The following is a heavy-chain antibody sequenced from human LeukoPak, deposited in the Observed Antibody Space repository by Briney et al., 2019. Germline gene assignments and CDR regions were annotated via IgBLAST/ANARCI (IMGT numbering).Heavy chain of an antibody. CDR2: INHSGST. D-gene: IGHD3-9*01. J-gene: IGHJ6*02. Sequence: SETLSLTCAVYGGSFSGYYWSWIRQPPGKGLEWIGEINHSGSTNYNPSLKSRVTMSVDTSKNQFSLKLSSVTAADTAVYYCARDSKASVIYDILTGYYYYCGMDVWGQGTTVTVSS. CDR3: ARDSKASVIYDILTGYYYYCGMDV. V-gene: IGHV4-34*01. CDR1: GGSFSGYY.